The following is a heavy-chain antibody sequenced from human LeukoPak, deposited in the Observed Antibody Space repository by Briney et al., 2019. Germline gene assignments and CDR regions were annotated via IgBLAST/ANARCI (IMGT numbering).Heavy chain of an antibody. Sequence: SGPTLVEPTQTPTLTCTFSGFSLSTSGVGVGWIRQPPGKALEWLGFIYWDDDERYRPSLKSRLTITKDTSKNQVVLTMTNMDPVDTATYYCVRRPASSGAYSYFDYWGQGTLVTVSS. CDR3: VRRPASSGAYSYFDY. CDR2: IYWDDDE. V-gene: IGHV2-5*02. CDR1: GFSLSTSGVG. J-gene: IGHJ4*02. D-gene: IGHD6-19*01.